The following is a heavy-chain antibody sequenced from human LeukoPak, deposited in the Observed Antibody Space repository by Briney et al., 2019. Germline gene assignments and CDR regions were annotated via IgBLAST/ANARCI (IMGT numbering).Heavy chain of an antibody. CDR1: GYTFTGYY. V-gene: IGHV1-2*06. CDR3: AGLKTVIGNTGFDP. Sequence: ASVKVSCKASGYTFTGYYMHWVRQAPGQGLEWMGRINPNSGGTNYAQKFQGRVTMTRDTSISTAYMELSRLRSDDTAVYYCAGLKTVIGNTGFDPWGQGTLVTVSS. J-gene: IGHJ5*02. CDR2: INPNSGGT. D-gene: IGHD1/OR15-1a*01.